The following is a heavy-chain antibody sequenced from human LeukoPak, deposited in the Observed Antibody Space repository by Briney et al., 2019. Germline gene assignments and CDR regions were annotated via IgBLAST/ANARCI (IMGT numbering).Heavy chain of an antibody. Sequence: GGSLRLSCAASGFTFSSYTMNWVCQAPGKGLEWVSSISSNSYYIYYADSLRGRFTISRDNAKNSLYLQVNSLRAEDTAVYYCAREAGYYHSSNRDAFDIWGQGTMVTVSS. CDR1: GFTFSSYT. D-gene: IGHD3-22*01. J-gene: IGHJ3*02. CDR3: AREAGYYHSSNRDAFDI. CDR2: ISSNSYYI. V-gene: IGHV3-21*01.